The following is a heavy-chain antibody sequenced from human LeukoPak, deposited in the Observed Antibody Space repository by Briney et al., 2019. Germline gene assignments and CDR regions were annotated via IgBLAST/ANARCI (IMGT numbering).Heavy chain of an antibody. CDR1: GGSFSGYY. D-gene: IGHD2-2*01. J-gene: IGHJ6*03. Sequence: SETLSLTCTVYGGSFSGYYWSWIRQPPGKGLEWIGEINHSGSTNYNPSLKGRVTISVDTSKNQFSLKLSSVTAADTAVYYCARGHWDIVVVPAGYYYYMDVWGKGTTVTVSS. CDR2: INHSGST. V-gene: IGHV4-34*01. CDR3: ARGHWDIVVVPAGYYYYMDV.